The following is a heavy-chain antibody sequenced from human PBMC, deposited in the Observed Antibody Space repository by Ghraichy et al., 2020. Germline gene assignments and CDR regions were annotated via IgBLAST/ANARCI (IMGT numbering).Heavy chain of an antibody. V-gene: IGHV3-15*05. CDR1: GFTFSGAW. CDR2: IKSNTYGATT. D-gene: IGHD3-10*01. Sequence: GGSLRLSCIASGFTFSGAWMTWVRQAPGKGLEWVGRIKSNTYGATTDYAAPVKGRFTISRDDSKNTVYLQMNSLKIEDTGVYYCSAGEAFVWFGELPLDHWGRGTQVTVSS. J-gene: IGHJ4*02. CDR3: SAGEAFVWFGELPLDH.